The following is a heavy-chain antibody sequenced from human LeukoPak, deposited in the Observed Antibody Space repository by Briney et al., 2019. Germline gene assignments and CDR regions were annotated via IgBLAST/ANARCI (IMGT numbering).Heavy chain of an antibody. CDR1: DDSFSSHY. J-gene: IGHJ4*02. V-gene: IGHV4-4*09. D-gene: IGHD6-6*01. CDR2: IYTSGST. Sequence: SETLSLTCTVSDDSFSSHYWSWIRQPPGKGLEWIGYIYTSGSTNYNPSLKSRVTISVDTSKNQFSLKLSSVTAADTAVYYCARHVIAARSFFDYWGQGTLVTVSS. CDR3: ARHVIAARSFFDY.